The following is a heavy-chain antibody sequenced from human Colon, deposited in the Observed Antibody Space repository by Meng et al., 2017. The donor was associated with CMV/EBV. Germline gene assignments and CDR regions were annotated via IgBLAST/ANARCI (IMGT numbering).Heavy chain of an antibody. Sequence: QEQLVHSGAAVTKPGAAGKVSCKASGYTFTKYYMHWVRQAPGQGLEWMGIINTGGGATSYAQKFQGRITMTRDTSTSTVYMELSSLRSEDTAVYFCARGNSWFVYWGQGTLVTVSS. V-gene: IGHV1-46*01. J-gene: IGHJ4*02. CDR3: ARGNSWFVY. CDR2: INTGGGAT. D-gene: IGHD3-10*01. CDR1: GYTFTKYY.